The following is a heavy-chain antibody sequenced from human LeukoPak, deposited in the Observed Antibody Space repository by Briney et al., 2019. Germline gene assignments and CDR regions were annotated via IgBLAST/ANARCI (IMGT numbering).Heavy chain of an antibody. J-gene: IGHJ5*02. CDR3: AKETPNTGWFDP. D-gene: IGHD1-14*01. Sequence: ASVKVSCKASGYTFTSYDFNWLRQAPGQGLEWMGVINPSGDGTNYPQRFQGRVTLTRDTSTSTVYMELSSLRSEDTAIYYCAKETPNTGWFDPWGQGTLVTVSS. V-gene: IGHV1-46*01. CDR1: GYTFTSYD. CDR2: INPSGDGT.